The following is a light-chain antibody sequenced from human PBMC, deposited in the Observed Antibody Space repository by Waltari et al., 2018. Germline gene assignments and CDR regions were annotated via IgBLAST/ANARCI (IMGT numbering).Light chain of an antibody. CDR3: SSYISSDTLEL. J-gene: IGLJ2*01. V-gene: IGLV2-14*03. Sequence: HSALTQPASVSGSPGQSITISCTGSSSDIGNYNYVSWYQQHPGKAPKLMIFDVSNLPSGFSNRFSGSKSGNTASLTISGLQAEDEADYYCSSYISSDTLELFGGGTSLTVL. CDR2: DVS. CDR1: SSDIGNYNY.